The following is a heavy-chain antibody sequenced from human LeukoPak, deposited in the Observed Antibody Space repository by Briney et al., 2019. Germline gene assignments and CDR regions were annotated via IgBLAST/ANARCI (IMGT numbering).Heavy chain of an antibody. J-gene: IGHJ4*02. Sequence: ASVKVSCKASGYTFTSYYMHWVRQAPGQGLEWMGWINPNSGGTNYAQKFQGWVTMTRDTSISTAYMELSRLRSDDTAVYYCARAEQQLDPYYFDYWGQGTLVTVSS. CDR2: INPNSGGT. V-gene: IGHV1-2*04. CDR1: GYTFTSYY. CDR3: ARAEQQLDPYYFDY. D-gene: IGHD6-13*01.